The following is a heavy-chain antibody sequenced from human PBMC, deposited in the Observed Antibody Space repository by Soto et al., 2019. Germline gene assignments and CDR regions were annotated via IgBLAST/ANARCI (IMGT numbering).Heavy chain of an antibody. CDR1: GYTCTTYD. CDR3: PRDKISGILDY. CDR2: INAGNGNT. D-gene: IGHD1-20*01. J-gene: IGHJ4*02. V-gene: IGHV1-3*05. Sequence: QVQLVQSGAEEKKAGASVKVSCKSSGYTCTTYDMQWVRQAPGQRLEWMGWINAGNGNTKYSQKFQGRVTITRDTSESTAYMELSSLKSEDTAVYYCPRDKISGILDYCGQGTLVTVSS.